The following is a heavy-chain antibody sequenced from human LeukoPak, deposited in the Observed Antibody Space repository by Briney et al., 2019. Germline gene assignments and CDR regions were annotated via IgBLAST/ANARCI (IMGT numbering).Heavy chain of an antibody. Sequence: GGSLRLSCAASGFTFSSNYMSWVRQAPGKGLEWVSVIYSGGSTYYADSVKGRFTISRDNSKNTLYLQMNSLRAEDTAVYYCVRDNPRQQGFAYWGQGTLVTVSS. CDR1: GFTFSSNY. V-gene: IGHV3-53*01. D-gene: IGHD6-13*01. J-gene: IGHJ4*02. CDR3: VRDNPRQQGFAY. CDR2: IYSGGST.